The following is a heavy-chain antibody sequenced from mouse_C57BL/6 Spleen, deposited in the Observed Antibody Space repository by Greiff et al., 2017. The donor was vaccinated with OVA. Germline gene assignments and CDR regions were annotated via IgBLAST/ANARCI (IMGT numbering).Heavy chain of an antibody. V-gene: IGHV5-6*01. J-gene: IGHJ4*01. CDR1: GFTFSSYG. Sequence: EVQLVESGGDLVKPGGSLKLSCAASGFTFSSYGMSWVRQTPDKRLEWVATISSGGSYTYYPDSVKGRFTISRDNAKNTLYLQMSSLKSEDTAMYYCARQLRLREYYAMDYWGQGTSVTVSS. D-gene: IGHD3-2*02. CDR2: ISSGGSYT. CDR3: ARQLRLREYYAMDY.